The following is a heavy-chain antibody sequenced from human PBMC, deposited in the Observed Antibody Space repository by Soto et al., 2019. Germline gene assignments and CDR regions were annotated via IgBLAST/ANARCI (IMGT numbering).Heavy chain of an antibody. J-gene: IGHJ4*02. V-gene: IGHV2-5*02. CDR1: GFSLSTYGVG. D-gene: IGHD3-10*01. CDR3: AHRPGFSMAFDS. Sequence: QITLKESGPTLVKPTQTLTLTCNFSGFSLSTYGVGVGWIRQPPGKALEWLALIYWDDDTRFSPSLNSRLAITKDTSKSQVVLTPTPMDPVDTATYYCAHRPGFSMAFDSWGPGSLVTVAS. CDR2: IYWDDDT.